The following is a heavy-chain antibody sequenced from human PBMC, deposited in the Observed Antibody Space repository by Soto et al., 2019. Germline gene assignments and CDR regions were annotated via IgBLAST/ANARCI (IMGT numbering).Heavy chain of an antibody. CDR1: GGSISSDDYY. CDR3: ARESQQLVRSDGMDV. J-gene: IGHJ6*02. D-gene: IGHD6-13*01. CDR2: IYYSGST. Sequence: PSETLSLTCTVSGGSISSDDYYWSWIRQHPGKGQEWIGYIYYSGSTYYNPSLKSRVTISVDTSKNQFSLKLSSVTAADTAVYYCARESQQLVRSDGMDVWGQGTTVT. V-gene: IGHV4-30-4*01.